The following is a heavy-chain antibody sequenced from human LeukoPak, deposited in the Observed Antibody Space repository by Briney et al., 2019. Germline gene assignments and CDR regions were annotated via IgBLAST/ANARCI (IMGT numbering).Heavy chain of an antibody. CDR2: IYYTGST. Sequence: PSETLSLTCSVSGGSIGSSRYYWGWIRQPRGKGLEWIGSIYYTGSTYYNPSLKSRVTISVDTSKNQFSLKLTSVTAADTAVFYCARHGDTYDWYFDFWGRSTLLTVSS. V-gene: IGHV4-39*01. D-gene: IGHD2/OR15-2a*01. J-gene: IGHJ2*01. CDR1: GGSIGSSRYY. CDR3: ARHGDTYDWYFDF.